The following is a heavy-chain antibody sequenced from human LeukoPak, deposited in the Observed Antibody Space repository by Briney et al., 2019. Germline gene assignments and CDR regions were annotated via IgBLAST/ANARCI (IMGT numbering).Heavy chain of an antibody. Sequence: ASVTVSFKVSGYTLTELSMHWVRQAPGKGLEGMGGFDPEDGETIYAQKFQGRVTMTEDTSTDTAYMELSSLRSEDTAVYYCATESPPSFDTAWYGMDVWGKGTTVTVSS. D-gene: IGHD2-21*02. CDR3: ATESPPSFDTAWYGMDV. V-gene: IGHV1-24*01. CDR2: FDPEDGET. CDR1: GYTLTELS. J-gene: IGHJ6*04.